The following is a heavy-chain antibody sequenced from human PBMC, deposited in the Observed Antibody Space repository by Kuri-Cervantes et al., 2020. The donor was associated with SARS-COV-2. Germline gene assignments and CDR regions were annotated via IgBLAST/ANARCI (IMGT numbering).Heavy chain of an antibody. J-gene: IGHJ5*02. D-gene: IGHD2-15*01. Sequence: ASVKVSCKASGYTFTSYGISWVRQAPGQGLEWMGWISAYNGNTNYAQKLQGRVTMTTDTSTSTAYMELSSLRSEDTAVYYCASEATYCSGGSCYYNWFDPWGQGTLVTVSS. CDR2: ISAYNGNT. V-gene: IGHV1-18*01. CDR1: GYTFTSYG. CDR3: ASEATYCSGGSCYYNWFDP.